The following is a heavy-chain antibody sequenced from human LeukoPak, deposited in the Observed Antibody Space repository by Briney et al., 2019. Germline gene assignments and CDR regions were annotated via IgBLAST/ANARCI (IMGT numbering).Heavy chain of an antibody. V-gene: IGHV4-39*07. D-gene: IGHD6-13*01. Sequence: PSETLSLTCTVSGGSISSSSYHWGWIRQSPGKGLEWIGSIYYSGSTDYNPSLKSRVTISVDTSKNQFSLKLTSVTAADTAVYYCARETRSSSWSIKYYLDYWGQGTLVTVSS. CDR2: IYYSGST. J-gene: IGHJ4*02. CDR3: ARETRSSSWSIKYYLDY. CDR1: GGSISSSSYH.